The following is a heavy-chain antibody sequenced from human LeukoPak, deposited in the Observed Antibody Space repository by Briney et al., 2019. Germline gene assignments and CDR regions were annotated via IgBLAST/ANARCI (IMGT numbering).Heavy chain of an antibody. J-gene: IGHJ6*02. Sequence: TPSETLSLTCTVSGGSIRSSYYYWSWIRQHPGKGLEWIGYIYYSGSTYYNPSLKSRVTISVDTSKNQFSLKLSSVTAADTAVYYCARDFLVEYGAYYGMDVWGQGTTVTVSS. CDR1: GGSIRSSYYY. D-gene: IGHD2-2*01. CDR3: ARDFLVEYGAYYGMDV. CDR2: IYYSGST. V-gene: IGHV4-31*03.